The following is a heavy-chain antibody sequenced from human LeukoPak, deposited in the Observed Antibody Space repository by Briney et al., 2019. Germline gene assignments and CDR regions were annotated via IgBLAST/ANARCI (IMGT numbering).Heavy chain of an antibody. CDR1: GFTFSSNA. CDR2: ISGSGGFT. Sequence: PGGSLRLSCGASGFTFSSNAMSWVRQAPRKGLEWVSAISGSGGFTHYADSVKGRFTISRDNSKNTLYLQMNSLRAEDTAVYYCAKRLVLPPAAAFDYWGPGTLVTVSS. CDR3: AKRLVLPPAAAFDY. J-gene: IGHJ4*02. V-gene: IGHV3-23*01. D-gene: IGHD2-2*01.